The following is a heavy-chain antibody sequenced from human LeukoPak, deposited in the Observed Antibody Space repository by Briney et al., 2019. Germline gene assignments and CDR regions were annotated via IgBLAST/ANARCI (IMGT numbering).Heavy chain of an antibody. D-gene: IGHD3-22*01. CDR2: IYSGGST. V-gene: IGHV3-53*01. J-gene: IGHJ3*02. Sequence: PGGSLRLSCAASGFTVSSNYMSWVRQAPGKGLEWVSVIYSGGSTYYADSVKGRFTISRDNSKNTLYLQMNSLRAEDTAVYYCARAPYYYDSSGYYGAFDIWGQGTMVTVSS. CDR3: ARAPYYYDSSGYYGAFDI. CDR1: GFTVSSNY.